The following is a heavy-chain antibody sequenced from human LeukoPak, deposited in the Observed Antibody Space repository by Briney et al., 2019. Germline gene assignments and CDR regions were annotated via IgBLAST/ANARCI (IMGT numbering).Heavy chain of an antibody. CDR2: ISGSGGST. V-gene: IGHV3-23*01. CDR1: GFTFSSYA. CDR3: AKAYGGNSVWCYFDY. J-gene: IGHJ4*02. Sequence: PGGSLRLSCAASGFTFSSYAMSWVRQAPGKGLEWVSAISGSGGSTYYADSVKGRFTISRDNSKNTLYLQMNSLRAEDTAVYYCAKAYGGNSVWCYFDYWGQGTLVTVSS. D-gene: IGHD2-21*02.